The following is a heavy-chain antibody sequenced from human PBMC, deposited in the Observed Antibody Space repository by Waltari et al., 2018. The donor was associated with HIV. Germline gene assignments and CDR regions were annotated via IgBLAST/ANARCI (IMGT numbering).Heavy chain of an antibody. V-gene: IGHV3-33*01. Sequence: QVQLVASGGGVVQPGTSLPLSCAVSGFPFSNFAIHWVRQSPGKGLEWLAVYWSDGVEISYADSVKGRFTISKDSSQKTLYLHLTSLRAEDTALYYCARGYSSSRWIPLYHWGRGTLVTVSS. CDR3: ARGYSSSRWIPLYH. CDR1: GFPFSNFA. J-gene: IGHJ4*02. CDR2: YWSDGVEI. D-gene: IGHD6-6*01.